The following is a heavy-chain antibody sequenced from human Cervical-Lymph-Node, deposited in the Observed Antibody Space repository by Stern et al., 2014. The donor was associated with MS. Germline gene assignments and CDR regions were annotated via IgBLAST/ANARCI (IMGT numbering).Heavy chain of an antibody. Sequence: QMQLVQSGGGVVQPGRSLRLSCAASGFTFTTSGMHWVRQAPGKGLEWVAVIWYDGFNKYYADSVKGRFTISRDTSNNTVYLQMNSLRVEDTAVYYCARDGSRASYYGLDVWGQGTTVTVSS. CDR1: GFTFTTSG. V-gene: IGHV3-33*01. J-gene: IGHJ6*01. CDR2: IWYDGFNK. D-gene: IGHD2-15*01. CDR3: ARDGSRASYYGLDV.